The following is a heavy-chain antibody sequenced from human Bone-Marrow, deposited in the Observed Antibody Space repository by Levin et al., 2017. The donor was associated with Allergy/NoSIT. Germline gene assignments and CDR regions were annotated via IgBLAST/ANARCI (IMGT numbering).Heavy chain of an antibody. Sequence: SETLSLTCTVSGGSISSYYWSWIRQPPGKGLEWIGYIYYSGSTNYNPSLKSRVTISVDTSKNQFSLKLSSVTAADTAVYYCARDVDTAMGDAFDIWGQGTMVTVSS. CDR3: ARDVDTAMGDAFDI. CDR1: GGSISSYY. D-gene: IGHD5-18*01. J-gene: IGHJ3*02. CDR2: IYYSGST. V-gene: IGHV4-59*01.